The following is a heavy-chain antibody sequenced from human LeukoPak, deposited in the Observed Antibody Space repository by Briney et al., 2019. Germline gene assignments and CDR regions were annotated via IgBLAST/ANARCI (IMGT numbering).Heavy chain of an antibody. Sequence: PSGTLSLTCAVSGGSISSSNWWSWVRQPPGKGLEWIGEIYHSGSTNYNPSLKSRGTISVDKSKNQFSLKLSSVTAADTAVYYCARRANPTYYDYVWGIQYFDYWGQGTLVTVSS. V-gene: IGHV4-4*02. CDR3: ARRANPTYYDYVWGIQYFDY. J-gene: IGHJ4*02. D-gene: IGHD3-16*01. CDR2: IYHSGST. CDR1: GGSISSSNW.